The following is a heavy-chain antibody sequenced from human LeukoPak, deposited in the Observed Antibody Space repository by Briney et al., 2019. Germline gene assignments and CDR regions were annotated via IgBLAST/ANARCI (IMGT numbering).Heavy chain of an antibody. D-gene: IGHD2-15*01. Sequence: GGSLRLSCAASGFTFSSYAMSWVRQAPGKGLEWVSAISGSGGSTYYADSVKGRFTISRDNSKNTLYLQMNSLRAEDTAVYYCANCVVAATQIWFDPWGQGTLVTVSS. CDR3: ANCVVAATQIWFDP. CDR2: ISGSGGST. J-gene: IGHJ5*02. V-gene: IGHV3-23*01. CDR1: GFTFSSYA.